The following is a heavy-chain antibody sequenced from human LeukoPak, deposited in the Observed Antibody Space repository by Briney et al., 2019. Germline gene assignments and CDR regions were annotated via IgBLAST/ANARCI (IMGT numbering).Heavy chain of an antibody. V-gene: IGHV1-2*02. CDR2: INLNNGRI. D-gene: IGHD3-22*01. J-gene: IGHJ4*02. CDR1: GYTFTGYY. CDR3: ARGTYYDSSAYSGVRLFDY. Sequence: ASVKVSCKASGYTFTGYYMHWVRQAPGQGLEWMGWINLNNGRINYAQNFQGRVTMTRDTSISTAYMELSSLTSDDTALYYCARGTYYDSSAYSGVRLFDYWGQGNLVTVSS.